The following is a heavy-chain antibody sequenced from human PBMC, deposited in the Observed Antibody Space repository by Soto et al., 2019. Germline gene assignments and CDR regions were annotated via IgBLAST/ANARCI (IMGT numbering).Heavy chain of an antibody. V-gene: IGHV3-9*01. D-gene: IGHD6-13*01. J-gene: IGHJ3*02. CDR1: GFTFDDYA. CDR2: ISWNSAYI. CDR3: ANRLEGGLQLGRSNAFDI. Sequence: GGSLRLSCAASGFTFDDYAMHWVRQAPGKGLEWVSGISWNSAYIGYADSVKGRFTISRDNAKNSLYLQMNSLRAEDTALYYCANRLEGGLQLGRSNAFDIWGQGTMVTVSS.